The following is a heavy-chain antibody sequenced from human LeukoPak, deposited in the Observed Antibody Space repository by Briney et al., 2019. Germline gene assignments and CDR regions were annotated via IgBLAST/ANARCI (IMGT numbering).Heavy chain of an antibody. CDR3: AKDLLGYCSSTSCHPFDY. Sequence: GGSLRLSCAASGFTFDDYAMHWVRQAPGKGLEWVSGISWNSGSISYADSVKGRFTISRDNAKNSLYLQMNSLRAEDTALYYCAKDLLGYCSSTSCHPFDYWGQGTLATVSS. D-gene: IGHD2-2*01. CDR1: GFTFDDYA. V-gene: IGHV3-9*01. J-gene: IGHJ4*02. CDR2: ISWNSGSI.